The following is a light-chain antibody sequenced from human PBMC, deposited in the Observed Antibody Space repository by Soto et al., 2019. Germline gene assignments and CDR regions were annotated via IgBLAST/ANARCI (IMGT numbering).Light chain of an antibody. J-gene: IGLJ7*01. V-gene: IGLV1-40*01. CDR3: QSYVSSLRGCV. Sequence: QSVLTPPPSVSGAPGQRVTLSCTGNSSNLGAGYDVHWYQQLPGAAPKLVIFGNTNRPSGVPDRFSGSKSGTSASLAITGLHAEDEAAYYCQSYVSSLRGCVFGGGTQLTVL. CDR1: SSNLGAGYD. CDR2: GNT.